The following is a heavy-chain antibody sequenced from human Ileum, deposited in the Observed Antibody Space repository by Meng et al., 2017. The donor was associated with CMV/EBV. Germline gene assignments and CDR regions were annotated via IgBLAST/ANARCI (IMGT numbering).Heavy chain of an antibody. CDR2: ISPDGSTT. Sequence: AASGFTFSSNWMHWVRQVPGKGLVWVARISPDGSTTYYADCVKGRFTISRDNAENTLHLQMSSLTAEDTAIYYCARGQSPYYGYFDYWGQGTLVTVSS. CDR3: ARGQSPYYGYFDY. J-gene: IGHJ4*02. D-gene: IGHD3-10*01. V-gene: IGHV3-74*01. CDR1: GFTFSSNW.